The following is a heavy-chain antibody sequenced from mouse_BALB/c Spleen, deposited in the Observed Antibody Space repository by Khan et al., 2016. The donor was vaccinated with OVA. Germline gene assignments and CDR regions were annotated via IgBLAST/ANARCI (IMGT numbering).Heavy chain of an antibody. CDR3: APAGTGDYFDY. Sequence: VQLKQSGAELVKPGASVKLSCTASGFNIKDTHMHWVKQRPEQGLEWIGRIDPANDNSKYDPRFQGKATITADTSSNPAYLHLSSLTSEDTAVYYCAPAGTGDYFDYWGQGTTLTVSS. D-gene: IGHD4-1*01. V-gene: IGHV14-3*02. CDR2: IDPANDNS. J-gene: IGHJ2*01. CDR1: GFNIKDTH.